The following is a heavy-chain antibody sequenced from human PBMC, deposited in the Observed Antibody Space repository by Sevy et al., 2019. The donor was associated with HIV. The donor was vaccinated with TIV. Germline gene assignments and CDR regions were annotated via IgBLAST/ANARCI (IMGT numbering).Heavy chain of an antibody. V-gene: IGHV4-59*12. J-gene: IGHJ4*02. D-gene: IGHD3-22*01. CDR2: IYYTGRT. Sequence: SETVSLTCTVSGASISNDYWSWIRQPPGKGLEWIGYIYYTGRTTYNPSLKSRVTMSVDMSKNQFALKLSSVTAADTAVYYCARGCGNYDFNRWFDYWGQGTLVTVSS. CDR3: ARGCGNYDFNRWFDY. CDR1: GASISNDY.